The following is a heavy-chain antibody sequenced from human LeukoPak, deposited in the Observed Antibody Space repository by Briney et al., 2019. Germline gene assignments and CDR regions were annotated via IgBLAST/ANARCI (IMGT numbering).Heavy chain of an antibody. D-gene: IGHD3-22*01. CDR2: IIPILDIT. J-gene: IGHJ4*02. CDR1: GGTFTNYT. Sequence: GASVKVSCXASGGTFTNYTISWVRQAPGQGLEWMGRIIPILDITNYAQKFQGRLTITADKSTSTAYMELSSLRSEDTAVYYCARDTRLLSSYDSSGYYSNPYFDYWGQGTLVTVSS. V-gene: IGHV1-69*04. CDR3: ARDTRLLSSYDSSGYYSNPYFDY.